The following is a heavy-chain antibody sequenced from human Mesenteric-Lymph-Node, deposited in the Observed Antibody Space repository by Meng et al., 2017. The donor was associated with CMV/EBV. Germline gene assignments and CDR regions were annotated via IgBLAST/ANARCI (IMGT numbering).Heavy chain of an antibody. Sequence: GGSLRLSCTDSGFTFSRYTIHWVRQAPGKGLEWVALISNDGATRNYADSVKGRLTISRDNSRNAVYLQLDSLTPEDTAVYYCAAEYQLLNTPYFEYWGQGTPVTVSS. V-gene: IGHV3-30-3*01. CDR3: AAEYQLLNTPYFEY. J-gene: IGHJ4*02. D-gene: IGHD3-10*01. CDR2: ISNDGATR. CDR1: GFTFSRYT.